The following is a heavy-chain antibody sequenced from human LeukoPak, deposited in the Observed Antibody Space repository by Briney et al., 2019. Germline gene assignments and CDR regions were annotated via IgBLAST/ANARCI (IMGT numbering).Heavy chain of an antibody. J-gene: IGHJ4*02. D-gene: IGHD6-19*01. V-gene: IGHV4-59*08. CDR2: IHYTGST. CDR1: GGSISSYY. Sequence: SETLSLTCTVSGGSISSYYWSWIRQSPGKGLECIGYIHYTGSTNYNPSLKSRVTISVDTSKNQFSLKLSSVTAADTAVYYCARQSQGAGQGLQVYWGQGTLVTVSS. CDR3: ARQSQGAGQGLQVY.